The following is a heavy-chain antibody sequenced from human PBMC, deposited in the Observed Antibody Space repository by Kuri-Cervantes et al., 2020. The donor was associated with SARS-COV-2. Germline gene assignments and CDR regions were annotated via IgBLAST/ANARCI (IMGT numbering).Heavy chain of an antibody. CDR2: IKQDGREK. J-gene: IGHJ6*03. CDR1: GFTFSSYW. V-gene: IGHV3-7*01. D-gene: IGHD6-19*01. Sequence: GGSRRLSCAASGFTFSSYWMSWVRQAPGKGLEWVANIKQDGREKYYVDSVKGRFTISRDNAKNSLYLKMNSLRAEDTAVYYCARGQSDSSGWYAEEDYYYYMDVWGKGTTVTVSS. CDR3: ARGQSDSSGWYAEEDYYYYMDV.